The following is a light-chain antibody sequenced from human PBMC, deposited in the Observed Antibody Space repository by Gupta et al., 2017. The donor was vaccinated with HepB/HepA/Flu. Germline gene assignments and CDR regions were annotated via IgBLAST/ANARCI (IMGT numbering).Light chain of an antibody. CDR3: QQRNNWPPLT. J-gene: IGKJ4*01. CDR2: DAS. V-gene: IGKV3-11*01. CDR1: QSVNSY. Sequence: ETVLTQSPATLSLSPGQRATLSCRASQSVNSYLAWYQQKTGQAPRLLIYDASQRATGIPARFSGSGYGTDFTLTISSLEPEDFAVYYCQQRNNWPPLTFGGGTKVEI.